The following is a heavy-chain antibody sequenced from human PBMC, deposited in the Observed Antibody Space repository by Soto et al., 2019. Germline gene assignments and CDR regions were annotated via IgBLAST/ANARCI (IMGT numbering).Heavy chain of an antibody. CDR3: ARNLGFFDY. Sequence: QPGGSLRLSCAASGFTFNNHGMSWVRQAPGKGLEWVSGVTVSGGSTYYADSVKGRFTISRDNSKNTLYLQMNSLRAEDTAVYYCARNLGFFDYWGQGTLVTAPQ. V-gene: IGHV3-23*01. CDR2: VTVSGGST. D-gene: IGHD3-10*01. J-gene: IGHJ4*02. CDR1: GFTFNNHG.